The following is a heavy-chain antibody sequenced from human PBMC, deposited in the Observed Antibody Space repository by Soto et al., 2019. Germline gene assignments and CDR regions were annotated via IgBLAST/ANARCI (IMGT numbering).Heavy chain of an antibody. CDR1: GYTFTSYG. Sequence: ASVKVSCKASGYTFTSYGISWVRQAPGQGLEWMGWISAYNGNTNYAQKLQGRVTMTTDTSTSTAYMELRSLRSDDTAVYHCARDRPDIVVVPAALEDWFDPWGQGTLVTVSS. CDR3: ARDRPDIVVVPAALEDWFDP. D-gene: IGHD2-2*01. CDR2: ISAYNGNT. J-gene: IGHJ5*02. V-gene: IGHV1-18*04.